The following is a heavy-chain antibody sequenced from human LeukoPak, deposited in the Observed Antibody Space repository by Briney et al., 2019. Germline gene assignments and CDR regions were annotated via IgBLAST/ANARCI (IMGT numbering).Heavy chain of an antibody. J-gene: IGHJ4*02. CDR3: ARWDSGSRSH. Sequence: PGGSLRLSCAASGFTFSDHYMDWVRQAPGKGLEWVGRSRNKANNYIIEYAASVKGRFTISRDDSKNSLYLQMNSLKTEDTAVYYCARWDSGSRSHWGQGTLVTVS. D-gene: IGHD1-26*01. CDR1: GFTFSDHY. V-gene: IGHV3-72*01. CDR2: SRNKANNYII.